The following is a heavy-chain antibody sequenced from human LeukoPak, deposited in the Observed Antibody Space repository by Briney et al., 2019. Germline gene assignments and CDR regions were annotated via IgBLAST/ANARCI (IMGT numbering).Heavy chain of an antibody. J-gene: IGHJ5*02. V-gene: IGHV1-69*01. D-gene: IGHD3-10*01. CDR1: GLTFSSYA. CDR2: IIPIFGTA. CDR3: ARDSGSGSYYTNWFDP. Sequence: GASVNVASKASGLTFSSYAISWVRQAPGPGLEWRGGIIPIFGTANYAQKFQGRATITADESTSTAYMGLSSLRSEDTAVYYCARDSGSGSYYTNWFDPWGQGTLVTVSS.